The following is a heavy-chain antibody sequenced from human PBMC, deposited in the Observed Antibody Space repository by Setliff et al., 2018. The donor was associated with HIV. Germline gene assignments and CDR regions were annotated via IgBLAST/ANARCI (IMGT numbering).Heavy chain of an antibody. CDR2: IIPIFGTA. J-gene: IGHJ6*03. CDR1: GTFSSYA. CDR3: ARNPQPTGTPHYNYYYYMDV. Sequence: GTFSSYAISWVRQAPGQGLEWMGRIIPIFGTANYAQKFQGRVTITAETSTSTAYLERSSLRSEDTAVYYCARNPQPTGTPHYNYYYYMDVWGKGTTVTVSS. D-gene: IGHD1-1*01. V-gene: IGHV1-69*06.